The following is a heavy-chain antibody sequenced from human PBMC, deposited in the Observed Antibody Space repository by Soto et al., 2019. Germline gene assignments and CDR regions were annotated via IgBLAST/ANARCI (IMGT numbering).Heavy chain of an antibody. Sequence: QVQLVESGGGVVQPGRSLRLSCAASGFTFSSYGMHWVRQAPGKGLEWVAVIWYDGSNKYHADSVKGRFTISRDNSKNPLDLEMNSLRAEDTSVYYCAREGSVGVTSSGPLDSWGQGTLVTVSS. V-gene: IGHV3-33*01. CDR3: AREGSVGVTSSGPLDS. CDR1: GFTFSSYG. CDR2: IWYDGSNK. J-gene: IGHJ4*02. D-gene: IGHD1-26*01.